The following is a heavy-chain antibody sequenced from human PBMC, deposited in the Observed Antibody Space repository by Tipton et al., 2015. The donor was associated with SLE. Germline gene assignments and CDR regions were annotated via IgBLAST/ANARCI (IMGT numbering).Heavy chain of an antibody. J-gene: IGHJ4*02. V-gene: IGHV3-9*01. D-gene: IGHD3-22*01. Sequence: SLRLSCAASGFTFDDYAMHWVRQAPGKGLVWVSGISWHSGSIGYADSVKGRFTISRDNAKNSLYLHMNSLRAEDTALYYCAKDTAWDYNDSSGYFDYWGQGTLVTVSS. CDR1: GFTFDDYA. CDR3: AKDTAWDYNDSSGYFDY. CDR2: ISWHSGSI.